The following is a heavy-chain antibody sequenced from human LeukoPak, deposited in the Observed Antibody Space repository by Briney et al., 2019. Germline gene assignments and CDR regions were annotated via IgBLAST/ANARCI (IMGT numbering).Heavy chain of an antibody. J-gene: IGHJ6*03. CDR2: MNPTSGDT. CDR3: ARVVMKAFYYYYMDV. CDR1: GYTFSDYD. Sequence: ASVKVSCKAFGYTFSDYDVNWVRQAPGQGLEWMGWMNPTSGDTGYAQKFQGRVTMTRSMSKNTAYMELSRLRSEDTAVYFCARVVMKAFYYYYMDVWGKGTTIIISS. V-gene: IGHV1-8*01. D-gene: IGHD2-21*01.